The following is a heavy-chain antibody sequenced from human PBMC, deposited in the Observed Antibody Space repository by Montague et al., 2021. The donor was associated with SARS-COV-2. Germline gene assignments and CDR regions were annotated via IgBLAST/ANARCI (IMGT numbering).Heavy chain of an antibody. J-gene: IGHJ5*02. V-gene: IGHV2-5*02. CDR3: APLGFDSRSYYTPHNWFDP. CDR2: IYWDDDE. Sequence: PALVKPTQTLTLTCTFSGISLSTSGVGVAWIRRPPGKALEWLALIYWDDDERYSPSMRSRLTITMDTSENQVVLRMTNMDPMDTATYYCAPLGFDSRSYYTPHNWFDPWGQGILVTVSS. D-gene: IGHD3-10*01. CDR1: GISLSTSGVG.